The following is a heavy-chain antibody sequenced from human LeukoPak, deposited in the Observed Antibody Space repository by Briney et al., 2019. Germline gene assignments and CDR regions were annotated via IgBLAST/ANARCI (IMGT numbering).Heavy chain of an antibody. CDR1: GFTFSSYW. J-gene: IGHJ4*02. D-gene: IGHD2-2*01. Sequence: GGSLRLSCAASGFTFSSYWMSWVRQAPGKGLEWVANIKKDGSAKYYVDSVKGRFTISRDNSKNTLYLQMNSLRAEDTAVYYCAKDRLGYCSSTSCSPHYYFDYWGQGTLVTVSS. V-gene: IGHV3-7*01. CDR2: IKKDGSAK. CDR3: AKDRLGYCSSTSCSPHYYFDY.